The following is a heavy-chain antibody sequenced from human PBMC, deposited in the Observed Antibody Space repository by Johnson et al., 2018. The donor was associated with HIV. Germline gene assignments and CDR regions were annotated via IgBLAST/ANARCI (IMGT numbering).Heavy chain of an antibody. Sequence: QVQLVESGGGVVQPGRSLRLSCAASGFTFSSYGMHWVRQAPGKGLEWVAVISYDGSNKYYADSVKGRFTISRDNSKNTLYLQMNSLKTEDTAVYYCTTGRLSAYSSSWDDAFDIWGQGTMVTVSS. J-gene: IGHJ3*02. D-gene: IGHD6-13*01. CDR3: TTGRLSAYSSSWDDAFDI. V-gene: IGHV3-30*03. CDR2: ISYDGSNK. CDR1: GFTFSSYG.